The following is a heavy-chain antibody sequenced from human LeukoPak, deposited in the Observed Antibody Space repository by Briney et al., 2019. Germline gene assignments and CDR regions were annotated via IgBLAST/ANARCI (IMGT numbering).Heavy chain of an antibody. CDR1: GGSISSSSYY. V-gene: IGHV4-39*07. CDR2: IYYSGST. CDR3: ARGISSSPKGPDY. D-gene: IGHD6-6*01. J-gene: IGHJ4*02. Sequence: PSETLSLTCTVSGGSISSSSYYWGWIRQPPGKGLEWIGSIYYSGSTYYNPSLKSLVTISVDTSKNQFSLKLSSVTAADTAVYYCARGISSSPKGPDYWGQGTLVTVSS.